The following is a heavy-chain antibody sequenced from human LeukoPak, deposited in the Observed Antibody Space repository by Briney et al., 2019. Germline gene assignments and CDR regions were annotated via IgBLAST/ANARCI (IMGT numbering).Heavy chain of an antibody. V-gene: IGHV3-30*04. CDR2: ILHDRRDK. D-gene: IGHD6-19*01. Sequence: GGTLRFSCAASGFFVSTNNMAWVRQAPGKGLEWVALILHDRRDKNYADSGKGRFTIATDTSKNSVHMWMKRLRPEDTAVYYCVRDGMAGTPNAFYMCGQGTMVTVSS. CDR1: GFFVSTNN. CDR3: VRDGMAGTPNAFYM. J-gene: IGHJ3*02.